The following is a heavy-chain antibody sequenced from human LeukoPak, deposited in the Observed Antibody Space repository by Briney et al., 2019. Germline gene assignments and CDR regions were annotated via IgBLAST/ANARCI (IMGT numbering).Heavy chain of an antibody. D-gene: IGHD2-2*01. V-gene: IGHV1-18*01. CDR1: GYTFTSYG. J-gene: IGHJ4*02. Sequence: ASVKVSCKASGYTFTSYGISWVRQAPGQGLEWMGWISAYNGNTNYAQKPQGRVTMTTDTSTSTAYMELRSLRSDDTAVYYCARDPHEYCSSTSCYGWGYYFDYWGQGTLVTVSS. CDR3: ARDPHEYCSSTSCYGWGYYFDY. CDR2: ISAYNGNT.